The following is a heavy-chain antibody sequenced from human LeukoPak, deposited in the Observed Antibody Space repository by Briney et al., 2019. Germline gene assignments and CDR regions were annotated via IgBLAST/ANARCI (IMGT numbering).Heavy chain of an antibody. V-gene: IGHV3-48*03. CDR1: GFSFRSYE. CDR2: ISNSAGTI. D-gene: IGHD3-10*01. CDR3: ARGYYYGSGTYHLDY. Sequence: PGGSLRLSWVASGFSFRSYELNWVRQAPGKGLEWISYISNSAGTIHYADSVKGRFTISRDNVKNSVYLQMNSLRAEDTAVYFCARGYYYGSGTYHLDYWGRGTLVIVSS. J-gene: IGHJ4*02.